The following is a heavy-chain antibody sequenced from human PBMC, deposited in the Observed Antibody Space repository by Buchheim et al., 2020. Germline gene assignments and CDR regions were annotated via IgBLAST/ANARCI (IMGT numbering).Heavy chain of an antibody. D-gene: IGHD5-18*01. CDR2: ISRSSNYI. Sequence: EVQLVESGGGLVKPGGSLRLSCAASGFTYSNYSMNWVRQAPGKGLAWVSYISRSSNYIYYADSVKGRFTISRDNAENSLYLQMNSLRAEDTAVYYCARGRGYTYGYDSWGQGTL. V-gene: IGHV3-21*01. CDR3: ARGRGYTYGYDS. CDR1: GFTYSNYS. J-gene: IGHJ4*02.